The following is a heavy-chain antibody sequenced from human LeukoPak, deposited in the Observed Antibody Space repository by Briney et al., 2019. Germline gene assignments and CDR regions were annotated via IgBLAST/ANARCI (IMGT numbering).Heavy chain of an antibody. Sequence: GGSLRLSCAAFGFTFSSYSMNWVRQAPGKGLEWVSSISSSSSYICYADSVKGRFTISRDNAKNSLYLQMNSLRAEDTAVYYCASDFWSGYYTADYWGQGTLVTVSS. CDR3: ASDFWSGYYTADY. CDR2: ISSSSSYI. CDR1: GFTFSSYS. V-gene: IGHV3-21*01. D-gene: IGHD3-3*01. J-gene: IGHJ4*02.